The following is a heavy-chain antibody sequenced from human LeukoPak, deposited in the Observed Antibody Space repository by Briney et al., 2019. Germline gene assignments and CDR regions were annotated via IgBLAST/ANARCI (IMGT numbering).Heavy chain of an antibody. J-gene: IGHJ4*02. D-gene: IGHD2-15*01. CDR2: TSYSSKWYS. V-gene: IGHV6-1*01. CDR1: GDSVSSNSVA. Sequence: SQTLSLTCAISGDSVSSNSVAWNWLRQSPSRGLEWLGRTSYSSKWYSDYAVSVKGRITINPDTSKNQFSLQLNSVTPEDTAVYYCARYCGGGSCPSYWGQGTLVTVSS. CDR3: ARYCGGGSCPSY.